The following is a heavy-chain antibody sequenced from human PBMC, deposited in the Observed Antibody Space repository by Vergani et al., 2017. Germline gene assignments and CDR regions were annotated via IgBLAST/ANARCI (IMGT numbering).Heavy chain of an antibody. J-gene: IGHJ4*02. Sequence: VQLLESGGGLVQPGRSLRLSCAASGFTFSSYGMHWVRQAPGKGLEWVAVISYDGSNKYYADSVKGRFTISRDNSKNALYLQMNSLRAEDTALYYCAKGIVGATHWGQGTLVTVSS. CDR3: AKGIVGATH. V-gene: IGHV3-30*18. D-gene: IGHD1-26*01. CDR1: GFTFSSYG. CDR2: ISYDGSNK.